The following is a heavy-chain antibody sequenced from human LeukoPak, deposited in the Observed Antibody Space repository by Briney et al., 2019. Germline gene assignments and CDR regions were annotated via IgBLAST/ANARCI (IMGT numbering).Heavy chain of an antibody. D-gene: IGHD6-13*01. CDR2: IYSGGST. CDR3: ARVGSSSWYNWFDP. J-gene: IGHJ5*02. Sequence: GGSLRLSCAASGFTVSSNYMSWVRQAPGKGLDWVSVIYSGGSTYYADSVKGRFTISRDNSKNTLYLQMNSLRAEDTAVYYCARVGSSSWYNWFDPWGQGTLVTVSS. CDR1: GFTVSSNY. V-gene: IGHV3-66*01.